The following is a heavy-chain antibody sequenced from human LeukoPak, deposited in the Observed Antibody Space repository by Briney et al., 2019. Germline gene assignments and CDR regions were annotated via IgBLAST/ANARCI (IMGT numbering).Heavy chain of an antibody. Sequence: GASVKVSCNASGGTFSSYAISWVRQAPGQGLEWMGRIIPILGIANYAQKFQGRVTITADKSTSTAYMELSSLRSEDTAVYYCASRTSPYYYDSSGYYYYYYMDVWGKGTTVTVSS. CDR2: IIPILGIA. D-gene: IGHD3-22*01. V-gene: IGHV1-69*04. CDR1: GGTFSSYA. CDR3: ASRTSPYYYDSSGYYYYYYMDV. J-gene: IGHJ6*03.